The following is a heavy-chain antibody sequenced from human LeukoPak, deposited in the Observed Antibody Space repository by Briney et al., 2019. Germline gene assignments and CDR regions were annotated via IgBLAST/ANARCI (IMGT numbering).Heavy chain of an antibody. J-gene: IGHJ3*02. CDR2: INHSGST. D-gene: IGHD1-26*01. V-gene: IGHV4-34*01. Sequence: SETLSLTCAVYGGSFSGYYWSWIRQPPGKGLEWIGEINHSGSTNYNPSLKSRVTISVDKSKNQFSLKLSSVTAADTAVYYCARDSQSTPHAFDIWGQGTMVTVSS. CDR3: ARDSQSTPHAFDI. CDR1: GGSFSGYY.